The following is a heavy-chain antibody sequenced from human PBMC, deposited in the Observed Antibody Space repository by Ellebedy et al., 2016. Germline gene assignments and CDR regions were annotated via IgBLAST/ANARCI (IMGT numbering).Heavy chain of an antibody. Sequence: SETLSLTCTVSGGSISSSDSYWGWIRQPPGKGLEWIGTIYYSGSTYYNPSLKSRVTISVDTSKNQFSLKLTSVTAADTAVYFCARVQRWDYYMDVWGKGTTVTVSS. CDR1: GGSISSSDSY. J-gene: IGHJ6*03. D-gene: IGHD2-2*01. CDR3: ARVQRWDYYMDV. CDR2: IYYSGST. V-gene: IGHV4-39*07.